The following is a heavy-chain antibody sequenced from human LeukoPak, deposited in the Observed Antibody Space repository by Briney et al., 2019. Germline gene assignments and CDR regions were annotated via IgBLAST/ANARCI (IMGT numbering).Heavy chain of an antibody. V-gene: IGHV3-21*01. J-gene: IGHJ5*02. CDR2: LSCNRCYI. CDR3: AREKRFYSQGNNWFDP. CDR1: VLPYSRYS. D-gene: IGHD3-3*01. Sequence: GRSVRLLHAFCVLPYSRYSMQGASRPSTRGRECGSSLSCNRCYIYYTDPAKGRFTISRDNAKNSLYLQMNSLRAEDTAVYYCAREKRFYSQGNNWFDPWGQGTLVTVSS.